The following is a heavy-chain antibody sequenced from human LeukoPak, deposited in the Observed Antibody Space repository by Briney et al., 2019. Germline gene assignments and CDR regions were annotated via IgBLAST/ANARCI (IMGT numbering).Heavy chain of an antibody. CDR2: ISGSGGST. J-gene: IGHJ4*02. Sequence: GGSLRPSCAASGFTFSSYAMSWVRQAPGKGLEWVSAISGSGGSTYYADSVKGRFTISRDNSKNTLYLQMNSLRAEDTAVYYCAKDTSNLAYCGGDCYSFDYWGQGTLVTVSS. D-gene: IGHD2-21*02. V-gene: IGHV3-23*01. CDR3: AKDTSNLAYCGGDCYSFDY. CDR1: GFTFSSYA.